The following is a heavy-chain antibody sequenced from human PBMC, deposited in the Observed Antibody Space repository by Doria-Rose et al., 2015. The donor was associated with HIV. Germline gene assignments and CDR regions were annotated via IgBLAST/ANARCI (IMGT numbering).Heavy chain of an antibody. CDR1: GVSLSSPGMG. CDR2: IFSHDER. Sequence: QESGPVLVKPTETLTLTCTVSGVSLSSPGMGVSWIRQPPGKALEWLANIFSHDERSYKTSLKSRLTISRGTSKSQVVLTMTDMDPVDTATYYCARIKSSRWYHKYYFDFWGQGTLVIVSA. D-gene: IGHD6-13*01. V-gene: IGHV2-26*01. CDR3: ARIKSSRWYHKYYFDF. J-gene: IGHJ4*02.